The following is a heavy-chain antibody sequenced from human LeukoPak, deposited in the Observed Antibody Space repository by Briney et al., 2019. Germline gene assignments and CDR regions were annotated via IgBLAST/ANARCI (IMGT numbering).Heavy chain of an antibody. CDR1: GFTFSSYW. D-gene: IGHD3-10*01. Sequence: GGSLRLSCAASGFTFSSYWMHWVRQAPGKGLVWVSGINTDGSTTSYTDSVKGRFTISRDNAKNTVYLQMNSLRAEDTAVYYCARVRQGRYFDYWGQGTTVTVSS. CDR3: ARVRQGRYFDY. V-gene: IGHV3-74*01. CDR2: INTDGSTT. J-gene: IGHJ4*02.